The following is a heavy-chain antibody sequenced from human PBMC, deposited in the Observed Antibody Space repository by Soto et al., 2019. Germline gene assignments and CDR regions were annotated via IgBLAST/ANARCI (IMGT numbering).Heavy chain of an antibody. V-gene: IGHV3-7*03. D-gene: IGHD3-22*01. CDR3: ARDHDSSQKGYFDY. CDR1: GFTFSSYW. Sequence: HPGGSLRLSCAASGFTFSSYWMSWVRQAPGKGLEWVANIKQDGSEKYYVDSVKGRFTISRDNAKNSLYLQMNSLRAEDTAVYYCARDHDSSQKGYFDYWGQGTLVTVSS. CDR2: IKQDGSEK. J-gene: IGHJ4*02.